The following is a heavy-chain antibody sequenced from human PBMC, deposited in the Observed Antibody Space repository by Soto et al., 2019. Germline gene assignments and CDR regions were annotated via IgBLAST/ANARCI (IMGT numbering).Heavy chain of an antibody. V-gene: IGHV1-2*02. CDR2: INPNSGGT. CDR3: ARSTIVGATEAYYYYGMDV. Sequence: ASVKVSCKASGYTFTGYYMHWVRQAPGQGLEWMGWINPNSGGTNYAQKFQGRVTMTRDTSISTAYMELSRLRSDDTAVYYCARSTIVGATEAYYYYGMDVWGQGTTVTVSS. CDR1: GYTFTGYY. D-gene: IGHD1-26*01. J-gene: IGHJ6*02.